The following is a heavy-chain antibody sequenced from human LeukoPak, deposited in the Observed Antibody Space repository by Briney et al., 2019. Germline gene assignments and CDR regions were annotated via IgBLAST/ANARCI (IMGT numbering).Heavy chain of an antibody. CDR1: GGSFSSYY. Sequence: SETLSLTCAVYGGSFSSYYWSWIRQPPGKGLEWIGYIYYSGSTNYNPSLKSRVTISVDTSKNQFSLKLSSVTAADTAVYYCARATPDYYGSGKRGSFDYWGQGTLVTVSS. CDR2: IYYSGST. D-gene: IGHD3-10*01. V-gene: IGHV4-59*01. J-gene: IGHJ4*02. CDR3: ARATPDYYGSGKRGSFDY.